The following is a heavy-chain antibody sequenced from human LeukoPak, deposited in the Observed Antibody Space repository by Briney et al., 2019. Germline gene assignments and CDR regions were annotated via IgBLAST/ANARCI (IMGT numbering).Heavy chain of an antibody. CDR2: MNPDSGNT. Sequence: GASVKVSCKASGYTFTSYDINWVRQATGQGLELMGWMNPDSGNTGYAQNFQGRVTMTRSTSTSTAYMELSSLRSEDTAVYYCARGAWPAVIATRWFDPWGQGTQVTVSS. V-gene: IGHV1-8*01. CDR3: ARGAWPAVIATRWFDP. D-gene: IGHD2-2*01. CDR1: GYTFTSYD. J-gene: IGHJ5*02.